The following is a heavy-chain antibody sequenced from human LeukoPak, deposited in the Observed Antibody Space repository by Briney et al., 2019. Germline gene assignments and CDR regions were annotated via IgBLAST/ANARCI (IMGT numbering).Heavy chain of an antibody. CDR2: INHSGST. J-gene: IGHJ4*02. V-gene: IGHV4-38-2*02. CDR3: TRSAAGVVGAADY. CDR1: GYSLSSGYY. D-gene: IGHD2-15*01. Sequence: SETLSLTCTVSGYSLSSGYYWGWIRPPPGKGLEWIGEINHSGSTNYNPSFKSRVTISVDTSKNQFSLSLNSVTAADTAVYYCTRSAAGVVGAADYWGQGTLVTVSS.